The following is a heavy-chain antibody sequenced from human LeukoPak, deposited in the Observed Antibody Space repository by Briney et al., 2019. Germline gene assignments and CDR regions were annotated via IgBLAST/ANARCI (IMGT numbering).Heavy chain of an antibody. CDR3: AKDREYGMDV. CDR1: GFTFDDYA. J-gene: IGHJ6*02. CDR2: ISWNSGSI. D-gene: IGHD1-26*01. Sequence: GGSLRLSCAASGFTFDDYAMHWVRHAPGKGLEWVSGISWNSGSIGYADSVKGRFTISRDNAKNSLYLQMNSLRAEDTALYYCAKDREYGMDVWGQGTTVTVSS. V-gene: IGHV3-9*01.